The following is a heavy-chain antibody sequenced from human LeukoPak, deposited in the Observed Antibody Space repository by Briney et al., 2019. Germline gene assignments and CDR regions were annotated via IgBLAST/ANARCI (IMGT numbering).Heavy chain of an antibody. V-gene: IGHV4-34*01. Sequence: SETLSLTCAVYGGSFSGYYWSWIRQPPGKGLEWIGEINHSGSTNYNPSLKSRVTISVDTSKNQFSLKLSSVTAADTAVYYCARSYGWNYDLAGYWGQGTLVTVPS. J-gene: IGHJ4*02. CDR1: GGSFSGYY. D-gene: IGHD1-7*01. CDR2: INHSGST. CDR3: ARSYGWNYDLAGY.